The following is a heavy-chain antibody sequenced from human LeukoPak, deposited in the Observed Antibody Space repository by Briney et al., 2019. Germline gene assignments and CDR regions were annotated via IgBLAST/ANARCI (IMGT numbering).Heavy chain of an antibody. CDR2: IYSGGDT. V-gene: IGHV3-66*01. CDR1: GFTFTNSD. D-gene: IGHD2-2*01. CDR3: ARDYQPLLYYVDV. J-gene: IGHJ6*03. Sequence: GGSLRLSCAASGFTFTNSDMTWVRQSPGEGLEWVSLIYSGGDTYYADSAKGRFTISRDNSKNTLYLQMNSLRAEDTAVYYCARDYQPLLYYVDVWGKGTTVTVSS.